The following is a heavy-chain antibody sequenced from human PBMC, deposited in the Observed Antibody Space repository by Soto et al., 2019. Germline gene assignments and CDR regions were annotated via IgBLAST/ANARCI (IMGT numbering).Heavy chain of an antibody. CDR3: ARGGLRLYYYYYMDV. Sequence: SETLSLTCAVYGGSFSGYYWSWIRQPPGKGLEWIGEINHSGSTNYNPSLKSRVTISVDTSKNQFSLKLSSVTAADTAVYYCARGGLRLYYYYYMDVWGKGTTVTVSS. D-gene: IGHD5-12*01. CDR2: INHSGST. CDR1: GGSFSGYY. V-gene: IGHV4-34*01. J-gene: IGHJ6*03.